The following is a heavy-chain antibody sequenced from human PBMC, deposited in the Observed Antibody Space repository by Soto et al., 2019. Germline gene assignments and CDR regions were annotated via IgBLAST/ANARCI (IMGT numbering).Heavy chain of an antibody. CDR3: AASSTTGTTGNLDY. CDR2: IIPILGIA. CDR1: GGTFSSYT. Sequence: QVQLVQSGAEVKKPGSSVKVSCKASGGTFSSYTISWVRQAPGQGLEWMGRIIPILGIANYAQKFQGRVTITADKSTRTAYMELSSLRSEDTAVYYCAASSTTGTTGNLDYWGQGTLVTVSS. V-gene: IGHV1-69*02. D-gene: IGHD1-1*01. J-gene: IGHJ4*02.